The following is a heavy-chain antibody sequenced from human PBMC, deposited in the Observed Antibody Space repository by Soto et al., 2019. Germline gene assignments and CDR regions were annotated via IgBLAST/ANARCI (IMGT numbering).Heavy chain of an antibody. J-gene: IGHJ6*02. CDR3: ATLQVVAATFDYYYYGMDV. D-gene: IGHD2-15*01. Sequence: ASVKVSCKASGYTFTSYGISWVRQAPGQGLEWMGWISAYNGNTNYAQKLQGRVTMTTDTSTSTAYMELRSLRSDDTAVYYCATLQVVAATFDYYYYGMDVWGQGTTVTV. V-gene: IGHV1-18*04. CDR1: GYTFTSYG. CDR2: ISAYNGNT.